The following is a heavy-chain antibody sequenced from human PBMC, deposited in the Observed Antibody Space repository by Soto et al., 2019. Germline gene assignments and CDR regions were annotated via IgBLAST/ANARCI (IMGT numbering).Heavy chain of an antibody. CDR3: ARAPLWGANAFDI. CDR1: GYTFTGYY. CDR2: INPNSGGT. D-gene: IGHD3-10*01. V-gene: IGHV1-2*04. J-gene: IGHJ3*02. Sequence: ASVKVSCKASGYTFTGYYMHWVRQAPGQGLEWMGWINPNSGGTNYAQKFQGWVTMTRDTSISTAYMELSRLRSDDTAVYYCARAPLWGANAFDIWGQGTMVTVSS.